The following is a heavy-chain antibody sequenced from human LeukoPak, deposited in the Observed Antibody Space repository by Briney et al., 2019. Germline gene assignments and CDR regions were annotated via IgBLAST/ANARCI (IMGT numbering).Heavy chain of an antibody. Sequence: GGSLRLSCAASGFTFSSYSMNWVRQAPGKGLEWVSSISSSSYIYYADSVEGRFTISRDNAKNSLYLQMNSLRAEDTAVYYCARDNIVLMVYATADDAFDIWGQGTMVTVSS. V-gene: IGHV3-21*01. J-gene: IGHJ3*02. CDR2: ISSSSYI. D-gene: IGHD2-8*01. CDR3: ARDNIVLMVYATADDAFDI. CDR1: GFTFSSYS.